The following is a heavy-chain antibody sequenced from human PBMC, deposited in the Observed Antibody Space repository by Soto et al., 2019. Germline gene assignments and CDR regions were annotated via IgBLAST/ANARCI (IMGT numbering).Heavy chain of an antibody. J-gene: IGHJ2*01. V-gene: IGHV3-23*01. CDR2: LSGRGGNT. CDR1: GFTLRDYA. CDR3: AKPGGVYWYFDL. D-gene: IGHD3-3*01. Sequence: EGSLRLSCAASGFTLRDYAMTWVRQAPGKGLEWVSSLSGRGGNTYYADSVKGRFTISRANSENTLFLQMSSLRAEDTATYYCAKPGGVYWYFDLWGRGTLVTVSS.